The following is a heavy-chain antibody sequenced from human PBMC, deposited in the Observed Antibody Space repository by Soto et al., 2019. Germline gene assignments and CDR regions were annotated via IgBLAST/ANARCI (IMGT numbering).Heavy chain of an antibody. CDR3: ASVYCSGGSCYPGDY. J-gene: IGHJ4*02. V-gene: IGHV4-34*01. CDR1: GGSFSGYY. CDR2: INHSGST. D-gene: IGHD2-15*01. Sequence: SETLSLTCAVYGGSFSGYYWSWIRQPPGKGLEWIGEINHSGSTNYNPSLKSRVTISVDTSKNQFSLKLSSVTAADTAVYYCASVYCSGGSCYPGDYWGQGTLVTVSS.